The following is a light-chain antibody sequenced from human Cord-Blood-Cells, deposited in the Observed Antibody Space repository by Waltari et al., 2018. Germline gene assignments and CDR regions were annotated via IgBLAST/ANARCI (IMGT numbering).Light chain of an antibody. Sequence: AIRMTQSPSSLSASTGDRVPITCRASQGISSYLAWYQQKPGKAPKLLIYAASTLQSGVPSRFSGSGSGTDFTLTISCLQSEDFATYYCQQYYSYARTFGQGTKVEIK. CDR1: QGISSY. CDR3: QQYYSYART. J-gene: IGKJ1*01. V-gene: IGKV1-8*01. CDR2: AAS.